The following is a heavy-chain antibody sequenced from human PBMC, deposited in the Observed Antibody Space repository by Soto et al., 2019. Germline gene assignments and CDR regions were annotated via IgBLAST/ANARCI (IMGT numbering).Heavy chain of an antibody. J-gene: IGHJ3*01. CDR3: ARGGWNCGPGAFDV. V-gene: IGHV1-18*04. CDR2: ISTYNGKT. CDR1: GYTFTDYG. Sequence: QGQLVHSGAEVKTPGASVRVSCHASGYTFTDYGINWVRQAPGQGLEWLAWISTYNGKTHHVSTVQGRLTLTTDTSTSTAYMDLRSLRSDDTAVYYCARGGWNCGPGAFDVWGQGTMVTVSS. D-gene: IGHD1-1*01.